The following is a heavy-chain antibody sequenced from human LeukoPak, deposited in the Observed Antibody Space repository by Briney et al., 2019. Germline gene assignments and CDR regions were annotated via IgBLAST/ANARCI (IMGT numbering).Heavy chain of an antibody. D-gene: IGHD1-26*01. Sequence: GGSLRLSCAASGFTFTNYWMHWVRQAPGEGLVWVSRINSDGSVTRYADSVRGRFTISRDNAKNTVFLQMNSLRTEDTAVYYRARDRGALDYWGQGTLVTVSS. CDR1: GFTFTNYW. CDR3: ARDRGALDY. V-gene: IGHV3-74*01. CDR2: INSDGSVT. J-gene: IGHJ4*02.